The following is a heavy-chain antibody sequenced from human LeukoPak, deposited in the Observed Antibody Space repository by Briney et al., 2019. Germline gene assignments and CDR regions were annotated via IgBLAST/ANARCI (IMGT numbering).Heavy chain of an antibody. CDR3: ARGAMGRP. Sequence: ASVKVSCKASGYTFSNYYLHWVRQAPGQGLEWMGLINPTAGNTYYAQRFQGRVTMTRNTSTSTVYMELSSLRSEDTAVYYCARGAMGRPWGQGTLVTVSS. CDR1: GYTFSNYY. V-gene: IGHV1-46*01. CDR2: INPTAGNT. D-gene: IGHD5-18*01. J-gene: IGHJ5*02.